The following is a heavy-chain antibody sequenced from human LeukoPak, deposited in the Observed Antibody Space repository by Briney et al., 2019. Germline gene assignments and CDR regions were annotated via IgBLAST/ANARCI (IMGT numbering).Heavy chain of an antibody. J-gene: IGHJ4*02. D-gene: IGHD5-12*01. CDR1: GVHFSSYG. CDR2: ISYDGYDK. CDR3: TTKVIRGNSGDDYDD. V-gene: IGHV3-30*03. Sequence: PGGSLRLSCAASGVHFSSYGMHWVRQAPGKGLEGVALISYDGYDKLYGGSVKGRFTISRDDSKSTLYLQMNSLRAEDTAVYYCTTKVIRGNSGDDYDDWGQGTLVTVSS.